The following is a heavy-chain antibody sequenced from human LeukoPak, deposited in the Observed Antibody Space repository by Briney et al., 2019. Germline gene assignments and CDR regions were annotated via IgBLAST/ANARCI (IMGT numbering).Heavy chain of an antibody. V-gene: IGHV3-23*01. CDR1: GITLSNYG. CDR2: IGGSGGRT. CDR3: AKRGVVIRVILVGFHKEAYYFDS. D-gene: IGHD3-22*01. Sequence: PGGSLRLSCAVSGITLSNYGMSWVRQAPGKGLEWVAGIGGSGGRTNYADSVKGRFTISRDNPKNTLYLQMNSLRAEDTAAYFCAKRGVVIRVILVGFHKEAYYFDSWGQGALVIVSS. J-gene: IGHJ4*02.